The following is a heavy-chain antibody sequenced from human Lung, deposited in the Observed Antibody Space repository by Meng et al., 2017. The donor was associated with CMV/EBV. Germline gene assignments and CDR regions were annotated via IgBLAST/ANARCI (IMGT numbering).Heavy chain of an antibody. Sequence: GESLKISCAASRFTLSSYEMNSVRQAPGKGLEWIAYIGDSVRTLYYADSVKGRFTISSDNAENSLYLQMKSLRVEDTALYYCAKDPGWDYSNQPTHYYGMDVWGQGTTVTVSS. D-gene: IGHD4-11*01. V-gene: IGHV3-48*03. CDR2: IGDSVRTL. CDR1: RFTLSSYE. J-gene: IGHJ6*02. CDR3: AKDPGWDYSNQPTHYYGMDV.